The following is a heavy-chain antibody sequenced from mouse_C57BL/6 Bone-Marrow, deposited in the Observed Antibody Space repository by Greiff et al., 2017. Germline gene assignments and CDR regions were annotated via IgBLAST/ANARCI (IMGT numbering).Heavy chain of an antibody. CDR1: GYAFSSYW. CDR2: IYPGDGDT. D-gene: IGHD1-1*01. CDR3: ARCYYYYAMDY. V-gene: IGHV1-80*01. Sequence: QVHVKQSGAELVKPGASVKISCKASGYAFSSYWMNWVKQRPGKGLEWIGQIYPGDGDTNYNGKFKGKATLTADKSSSTAYMQLSSLTSEDSAVYYCARCYYYYAMDYWGQGTSVTVSS. J-gene: IGHJ4*01.